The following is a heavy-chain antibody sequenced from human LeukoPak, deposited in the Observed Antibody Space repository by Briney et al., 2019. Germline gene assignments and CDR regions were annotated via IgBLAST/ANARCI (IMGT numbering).Heavy chain of an antibody. CDR1: GYTFTGYY. CDR2: INPNSGGT. Sequence: GASVKVSCKTSGYTFTGYYMHWVRQAPGQGLEWMGWINPNSGGTNYAQKFQGRVTMTRDTSISTAYMELSRLRSDDTAVYYCARETYYYGSGSKPTNYFDYWGQGTLVTVSS. D-gene: IGHD3-10*01. V-gene: IGHV1-2*02. CDR3: ARETYYYGSGSKPTNYFDY. J-gene: IGHJ4*02.